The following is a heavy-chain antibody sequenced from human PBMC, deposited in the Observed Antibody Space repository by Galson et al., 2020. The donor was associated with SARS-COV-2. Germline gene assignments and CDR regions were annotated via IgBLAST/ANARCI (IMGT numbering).Heavy chain of an antibody. CDR2: ISSSGSTI. V-gene: IGHV3-48*03. J-gene: IGHJ4*02. CDR3: ARAHCSGGSCYSDHFDY. Sequence: GGSLSLSCAASGFTISSYEMNWVRQAPGKGLEWVPYISSSGSTIYYADSVKGRFTISRDNAKNSLYLQMNSLRAEDTAVYYCARAHCSGGSCYSDHFDYWGQGTLVTVSS. CDR1: GFTISSYE. D-gene: IGHD2-15*01.